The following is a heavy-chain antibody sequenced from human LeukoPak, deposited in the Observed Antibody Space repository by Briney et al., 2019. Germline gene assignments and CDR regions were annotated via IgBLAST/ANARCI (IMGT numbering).Heavy chain of an antibody. CDR2: IQYDGSDK. CDR1: GFTFSSYG. J-gene: IGHJ4*02. V-gene: IGHV3-30*02. D-gene: IGHD3/OR15-3a*01. CDR3: VKGADYYFDY. Sequence: GGSLRLSCAASGFTFSSYGMHWVRQAPGKGLEWVAFIQYDGSDKYYADSVKGRFTISRDNSKNTLYLQMNSLRAEDTAVYYCVKGADYYFDYWGQGTLVTVSS.